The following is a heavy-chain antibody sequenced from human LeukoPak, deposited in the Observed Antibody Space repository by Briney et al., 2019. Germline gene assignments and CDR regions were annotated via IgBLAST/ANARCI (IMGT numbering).Heavy chain of an antibody. CDR1: GFTFSSYA. CDR2: ISYDGSNK. J-gene: IGHJ4*02. CDR3: AKDLHDYGDY. Sequence: PGGSLRLSCAASGFTFSSYAMHWVRQAPGKGLEWVAVISYDGSNKYYADSVKGRFTISRDNSKNTLYLQMNSLRAEDTAVYYCAKDLHDYGDYWGQGTLVTVSS. V-gene: IGHV3-30-3*01.